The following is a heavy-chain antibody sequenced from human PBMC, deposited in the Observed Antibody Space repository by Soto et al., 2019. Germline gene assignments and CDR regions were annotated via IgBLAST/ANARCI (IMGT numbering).Heavy chain of an antibody. J-gene: IGHJ6*02. D-gene: IGHD2-2*02. CDR1: GFIFSGSA. Sequence: SLGLSCAASGFIFSGSAIHWVRQASGEGLEWVGRIRSRANNFATSSAASVKGRFTFSTDDSKNTAYLQMNTLKPEDTAVYYCARGQGAAIGDYYYHGMDVWGQGTTVTVSS. V-gene: IGHV3-73*01. CDR3: ARGQGAAIGDYYYHGMDV. CDR2: IRSRANNFAT.